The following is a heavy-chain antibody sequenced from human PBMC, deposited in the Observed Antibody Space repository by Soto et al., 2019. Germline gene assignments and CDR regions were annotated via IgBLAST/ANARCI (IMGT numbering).Heavy chain of an antibody. V-gene: IGHV1-46*03. CDR1: GYTFTNYY. D-gene: IGHD6-6*01. Sequence: QVHLVQSGAEVKKPGASVKVSCKASGYTFTNYYVHWVRQAPGQGLAWMGIINPNGGSTNYAQNFQGRVTITRDTSTTTVYMDLSSLRSEDTAVYYCGRGLASGDYWGQGTLVTVSS. CDR3: GRGLASGDY. J-gene: IGHJ4*02. CDR2: INPNGGST.